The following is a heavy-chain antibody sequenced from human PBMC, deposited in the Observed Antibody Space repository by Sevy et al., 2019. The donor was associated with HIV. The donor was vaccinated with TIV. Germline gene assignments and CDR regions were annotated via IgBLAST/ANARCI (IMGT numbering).Heavy chain of an antibody. V-gene: IGHV3-23*01. J-gene: IGHJ4*02. Sequence: GGSLRLSCAASGFTFSSYAMNWVRQAPGKGLEWVSSISASGRSTYYADSVEGRFTISRDNFKNTLYLQMNSLRAEDTAVYYCAILGTYYYDGSGYYYQVPSDYWGQGTLVTVSS. CDR3: AILGTYYYDGSGYYYQVPSDY. CDR2: ISASGRST. D-gene: IGHD3-22*01. CDR1: GFTFSSYA.